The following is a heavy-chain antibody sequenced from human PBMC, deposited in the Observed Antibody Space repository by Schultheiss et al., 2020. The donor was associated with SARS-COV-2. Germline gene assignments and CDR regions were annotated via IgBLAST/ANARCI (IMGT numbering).Heavy chain of an antibody. Sequence: GGSLRLSCAASGFTFSSYDMHWVRQATGKGLEWVSAIGTAGDTYYPGSVKGRFTISRDNAKNSLYLQMNSLRAEDTAVYYCARDSLGAFDIWGQGTMVTVSS. V-gene: IGHV3-13*01. CDR2: IGTAGDT. CDR1: GFTFSSYD. D-gene: IGHD3-16*01. J-gene: IGHJ3*02. CDR3: ARDSLGAFDI.